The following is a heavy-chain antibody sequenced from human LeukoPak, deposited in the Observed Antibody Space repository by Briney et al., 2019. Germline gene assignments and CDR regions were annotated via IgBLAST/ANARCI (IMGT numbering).Heavy chain of an antibody. Sequence: GGSLRLSCAASGLAFSSGTMSWVRQAPGKGLECVSIISGSGAATYYTDSVTGRFTISRDNSKNTLFLQMNSLRAEDTAVYYCAGRPSGEGLAPLDYWGQGALVAVSS. V-gene: IGHV3-23*01. CDR2: ISGSGAAT. D-gene: IGHD1-14*01. CDR3: AGRPSGEGLAPLDY. J-gene: IGHJ4*02. CDR1: GLAFSSGT.